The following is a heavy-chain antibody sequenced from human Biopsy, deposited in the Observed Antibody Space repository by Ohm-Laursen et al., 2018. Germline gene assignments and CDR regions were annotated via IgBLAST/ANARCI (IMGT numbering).Heavy chain of an antibody. CDR2: INHSGRT. Sequence: SDTLSLTCAVYGESFNGYYWSWIRQTPGKGLEWIGEINHSGRTNYNPSLKSRVTISVDTSKNQFSLKVRSVTAADTAVYYCARGRGYCGGDCYPTYYYNYGMDVWGQGTTVTVSS. J-gene: IGHJ6*02. V-gene: IGHV4-34*01. CDR1: GESFNGYY. CDR3: ARGRGYCGGDCYPTYYYNYGMDV. D-gene: IGHD2-21*02.